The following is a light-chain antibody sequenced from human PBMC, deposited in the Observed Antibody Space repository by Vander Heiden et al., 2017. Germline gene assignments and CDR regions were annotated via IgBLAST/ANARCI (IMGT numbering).Light chain of an antibody. CDR2: QDS. Sequence: SYELTQPPSVSVSPEQTASIPCSGDKLGDKYACWYQQKPGQSPVLVIYQDSKRPSGIPERFSGSNSGNTATLTISGTQAMDEADYYCQAWHSSTVVFGGGTQLTVL. CDR1: KLGDKY. V-gene: IGLV3-1*01. CDR3: QAWHSSTVV. J-gene: IGLJ2*01.